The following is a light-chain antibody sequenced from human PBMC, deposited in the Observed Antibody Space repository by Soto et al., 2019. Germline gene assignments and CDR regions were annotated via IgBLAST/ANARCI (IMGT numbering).Light chain of an antibody. Sequence: EVVMTQSPATLSVSPGERATLSCRASQSVDTNLAWYQQQPGQAPRLLLYYASTRATGIPARFSGSGPGTEFTLTISSLQSEDFAVYYCQQYNDWPRTFGQGTRLEIK. CDR3: QQYNDWPRT. CDR1: QSVDTN. CDR2: YAS. V-gene: IGKV3-15*01. J-gene: IGKJ5*01.